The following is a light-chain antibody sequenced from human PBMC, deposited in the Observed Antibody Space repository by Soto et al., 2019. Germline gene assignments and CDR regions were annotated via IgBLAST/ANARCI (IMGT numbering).Light chain of an antibody. Sequence: VMTQSPAILSVSPGESATLSCRASQSVGINLAWYQQRPGRAPRLVIYGASSRATGFPARFSGSGSGTDFTLTISSLQSEDFAVYYCHQYNFWPGNFGQGTKLEIK. CDR2: GAS. V-gene: IGKV3-15*01. CDR1: QSVGIN. J-gene: IGKJ2*01. CDR3: HQYNFWPGN.